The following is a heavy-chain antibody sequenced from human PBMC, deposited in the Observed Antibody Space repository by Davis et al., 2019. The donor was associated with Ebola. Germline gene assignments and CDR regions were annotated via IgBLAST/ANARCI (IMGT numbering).Heavy chain of an antibody. CDR1: RFSFSTYG. CDR3: ARYMGSSAIGYFDY. J-gene: IGHJ4*02. V-gene: IGHV3-30*02. Sequence: GESLKISCAASRFSFSTYGMHWVRQAPGKGLEWVAWIRYAGNDRYYADSVEGRFTISRDNSRNTLYLQMNSLRVEDTAVYYCARYMGSSAIGYFDYWGQGTLVTVSS. CDR2: IRYAGNDR. D-gene: IGHD2-21*01.